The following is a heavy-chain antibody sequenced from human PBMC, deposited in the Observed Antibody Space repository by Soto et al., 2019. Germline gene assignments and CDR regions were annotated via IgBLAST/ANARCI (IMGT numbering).Heavy chain of an antibody. CDR1: GGSISSGGYY. V-gene: IGHV4-31*03. CDR3: ARDIRQGIAAAGTLDY. Sequence: QVQLQESGPGLVKPSQTLSLTCTVSGGSISSGGYYWSWIRQHPGKGLEWIGYIYYSGSTYYNPSLKSRVTMSVDTSKNQFSLKLSSVTAADTAVYYCARDIRQGIAAAGTLDYWGQGTLVTVSS. CDR2: IYYSGST. D-gene: IGHD6-13*01. J-gene: IGHJ4*02.